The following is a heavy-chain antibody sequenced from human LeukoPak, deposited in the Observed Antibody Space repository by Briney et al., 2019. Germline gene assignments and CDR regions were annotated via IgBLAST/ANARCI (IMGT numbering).Heavy chain of an antibody. Sequence: GGSLRLSCAASGFIFSSYGMHWVRQAPGKGLEWVAVISYDGSNKYYADSVKGRFTISRDNSKNTLYLQMNSLRAEDTAVYYCARDGVSNYYMDVWGKGTTVTVSS. D-gene: IGHD3-16*01. J-gene: IGHJ6*03. CDR2: ISYDGSNK. V-gene: IGHV3-30*05. CDR3: ARDGVSNYYMDV. CDR1: GFIFSSYG.